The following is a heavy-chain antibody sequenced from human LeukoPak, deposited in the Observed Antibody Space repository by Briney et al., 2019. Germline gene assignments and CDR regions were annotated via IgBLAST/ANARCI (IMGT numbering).Heavy chain of an antibody. CDR2: IVVGSGNT. CDR3: AAEVVGADAFDI. V-gene: IGHV1-58*02. CDR1: GFTFTSSA. J-gene: IGHJ3*02. D-gene: IGHD1-26*01. Sequence: SVTVSCKASGFTFTSSAMQWVRQDRGKRLEWIGWIVVGSGNTNYAQKFQERVTITRDMSTSTAYMELSSLRSEDTAVYYCAAEVVGADAFDIWGQVTMVTVSS.